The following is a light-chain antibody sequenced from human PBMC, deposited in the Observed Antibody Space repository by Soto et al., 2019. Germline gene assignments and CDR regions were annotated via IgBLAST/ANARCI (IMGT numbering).Light chain of an antibody. V-gene: IGLV2-14*03. Sequence: QSALTQTASVSGSPGQSITISCTGTSSDVGGYNFVSWYQQHPGKAPKLIIHEVTNRPSGVSGRFSGSKSGNTAFLTISGLQAEDEAVYYCCSHSSSITGMFGGGTKVTVL. J-gene: IGLJ3*02. CDR2: EVT. CDR1: SSDVGGYNF. CDR3: CSHSSSITGM.